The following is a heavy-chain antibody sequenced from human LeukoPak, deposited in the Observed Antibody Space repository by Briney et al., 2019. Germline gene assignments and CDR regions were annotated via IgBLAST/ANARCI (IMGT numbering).Heavy chain of an antibody. V-gene: IGHV1-8*01. CDR3: ARAIIDGYNPYAFDI. D-gene: IGHD5-24*01. CDR1: EYTFTNYD. J-gene: IGHJ3*02. Sequence: ASVKVSCTASEYTFTNYDINWVRQATGQGLEWMGWINPNSGNTGYTQKFQGRVTMTRNTSLSTAYMELTSLKSEDTAVYYCARAIIDGYNPYAFDIWGQGTMVTVSS. CDR2: INPNSGNT.